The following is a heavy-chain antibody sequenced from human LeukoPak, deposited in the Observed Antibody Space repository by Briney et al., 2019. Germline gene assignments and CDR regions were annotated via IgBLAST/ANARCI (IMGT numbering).Heavy chain of an antibody. D-gene: IGHD3-10*01. CDR1: GGSISSSSYY. CDR2: IYYSGST. J-gene: IGHJ4*02. V-gene: IGHV4-39*01. CDR3: ASAKGRPPYFDY. Sequence: PSETLSLTCTVSGGSISSSSYYWGWIRQPPGKGLEWIGSIYYSGSTYYNPSLKSRVTISVDTSKNQFSLKLSSVTAADTAVYYCASAKGRPPYFDYWGQGTLVTVSS.